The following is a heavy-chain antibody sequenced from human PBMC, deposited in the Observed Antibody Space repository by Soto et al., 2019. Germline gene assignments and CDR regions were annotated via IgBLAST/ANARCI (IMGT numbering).Heavy chain of an antibody. V-gene: IGHV3-30*03. CDR3: ARDGWGSNWYFDL. J-gene: IGHJ2*01. CDR1: GATFKDYG. D-gene: IGHD3-16*01. Sequence: SCGAPGATFKDYGMHWVRQAPGKGLEWVAVISYDGKQTYYADSVKGRFTISKDKSKRTLFLQMNSLRVDDTAVYYCARDGWGSNWYFDLWGRGTLVTVS. CDR2: ISYDGKQT.